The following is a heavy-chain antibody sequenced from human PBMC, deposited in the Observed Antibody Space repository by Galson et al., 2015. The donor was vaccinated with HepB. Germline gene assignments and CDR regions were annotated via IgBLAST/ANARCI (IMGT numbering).Heavy chain of an antibody. D-gene: IGHD2-8*02. J-gene: IGHJ6*03. Sequence: SVKVSCKASGYTFTSYDINWVRQATGQGLEWMGWMNPNSGNTGYAQKFQGRVTMTRNTSISTAYMELSSLRSEDTAVYYCARVLYWWTGGYYCYMDVWVKWTTVTVSS. V-gene: IGHV1-8*01. CDR1: GYTFTSYD. CDR2: MNPNSGNT. CDR3: ARVLYWWTGGYYCYMDV.